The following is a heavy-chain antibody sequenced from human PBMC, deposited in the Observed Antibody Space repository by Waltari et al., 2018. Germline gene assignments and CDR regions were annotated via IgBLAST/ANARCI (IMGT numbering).Heavy chain of an antibody. J-gene: IGHJ4*02. CDR1: GYSISSGYY. Sequence: QVQLQESGPGLVKPSETLSLTCAVSGYSISSGYYWGWIRQPPGTGLEWIGSISHSGSTYYNPSLKSRVTISVDTSKNQFSLKLSSVTAADTAVYYCARDRTRYDYVWGSYRHTPFDYWGQGTLVTVSS. CDR2: ISHSGST. CDR3: ARDRTRYDYVWGSYRHTPFDY. D-gene: IGHD3-16*02. V-gene: IGHV4-38-2*02.